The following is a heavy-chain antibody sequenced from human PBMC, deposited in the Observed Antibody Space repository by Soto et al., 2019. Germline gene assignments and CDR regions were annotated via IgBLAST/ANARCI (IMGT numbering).Heavy chain of an antibody. Sequence: SVTLSHTRAIYGGAFSGYYWSWIRQTPGKGLEWIGEINHSGSTNYNPSLKSRVTISVDTSKNQFSLKLSSVTAADTAVYYCARGERGSIAAAGRGSWPYYYGMDVWGQGTTVT. D-gene: IGHD6-13*01. CDR2: INHSGST. CDR3: ARGERGSIAAAGRGSWPYYYGMDV. CDR1: GGAFSGYY. J-gene: IGHJ6*02. V-gene: IGHV4-34*01.